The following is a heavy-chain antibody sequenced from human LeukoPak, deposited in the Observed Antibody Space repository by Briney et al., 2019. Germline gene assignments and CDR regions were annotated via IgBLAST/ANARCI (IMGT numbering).Heavy chain of an antibody. J-gene: IGHJ4*02. D-gene: IGHD3-10*01. CDR1: GYTFTSYG. CDR2: ISAYNGNT. CDR3: AREGYYGSGSAYYFDY. Sequence: ASVTVSCKASGYTFTSYGISWVRQAPGQGLEWMGWISAYNGNTNNAQKLQGRVTMTTDTSTSTAYMELRSLRSDDTAVYYCAREGYYGSGSAYYFDYWGQGTLVTVSS. V-gene: IGHV1-18*01.